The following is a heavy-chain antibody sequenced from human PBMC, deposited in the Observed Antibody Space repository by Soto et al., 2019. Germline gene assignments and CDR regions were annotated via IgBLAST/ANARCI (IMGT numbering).Heavy chain of an antibody. CDR1: GGTFSSYT. V-gene: IGHV1-69*02. CDR3: ASDRRYGMDV. J-gene: IGHJ6*02. Sequence: QVQLVQSGAEVKKPGSSVKVSCKASGGTFSSYTISWVRQAPGQGLEWMGRIIPILGIANYAQKFQGRVXIXXDKSTSTAHMERSSLRSEDTAVYYCASDRRYGMDVWGQGTTVTVSS. CDR2: IIPILGIA.